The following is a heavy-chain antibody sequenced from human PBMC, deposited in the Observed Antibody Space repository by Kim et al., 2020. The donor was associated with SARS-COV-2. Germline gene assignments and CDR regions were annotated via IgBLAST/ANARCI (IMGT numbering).Heavy chain of an antibody. CDR1: GFTFDDYA. CDR2: ISWNSGSI. V-gene: IGHV3-9*01. CDR3: AKARPYDYVWGSYRYTIDY. D-gene: IGHD3-16*02. J-gene: IGHJ4*02. Sequence: GGSLRLSCAASGFTFDDYAMHWVRQAPGKGLEWVSGISWNSGSIGYADSVKGRFTISRDNAKNSLYLQMNSLRAEDTALYYCAKARPYDYVWGSYRYTIDYWGQGTLVTVSS.